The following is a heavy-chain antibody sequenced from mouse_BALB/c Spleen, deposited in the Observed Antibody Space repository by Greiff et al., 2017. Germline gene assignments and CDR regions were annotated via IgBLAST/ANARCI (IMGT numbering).Heavy chain of an antibody. J-gene: IGHJ2*01. CDR3: ARSITTDLRDY. CDR1: GFNIKDTY. CDR2: IDPANGNT. V-gene: IGHV14-3*02. Sequence: EVQLQESGAELVKPGASVKLSCTASGFNIKDTYMHWVKQRPEQGLEWIGRIDPANGNTKYDPKFQGKATITADTSSKTAYLQLSSLTSEDTAVYYCARSITTDLRDYWGQGTTLTVSS. D-gene: IGHD1-1*01.